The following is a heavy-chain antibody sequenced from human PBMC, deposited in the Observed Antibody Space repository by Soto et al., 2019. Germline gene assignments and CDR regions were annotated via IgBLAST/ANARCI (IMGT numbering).Heavy chain of an antibody. D-gene: IGHD3-22*01. Sequence: ASVKVSCKASGYTFTSYGISWVRQAPGQGLEWMGWISAYNGNTNYAQKLQGRVTMTTDTSTSTAYMELRSLRSDDTAVYYCARDISITMIVVVPPFDYWGQGTLVTVSS. CDR2: ISAYNGNT. CDR1: GYTFTSYG. V-gene: IGHV1-18*01. CDR3: ARDISITMIVVVPPFDY. J-gene: IGHJ4*02.